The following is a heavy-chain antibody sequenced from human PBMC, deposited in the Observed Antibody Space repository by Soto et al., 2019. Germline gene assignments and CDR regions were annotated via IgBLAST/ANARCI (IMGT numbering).Heavy chain of an antibody. CDR3: ARAYGLNTIDFDY. V-gene: IGHV1-2*04. CDR1: GHTFSSYG. D-gene: IGHD3-3*01. J-gene: IGHJ4*02. CDR2: INPNSGGT. Sequence: ASVKVSCKASGHTFSSYGISWVRQAPGQGLEWMGWINPNSGGTNYAQKFQGWVTMTRDTSISTAYMELSRLRSDDTAVYYCARAYGLNTIDFDYWGQGTLVTVSS.